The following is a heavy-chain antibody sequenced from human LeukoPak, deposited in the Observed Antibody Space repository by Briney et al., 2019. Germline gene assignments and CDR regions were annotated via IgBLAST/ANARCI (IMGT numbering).Heavy chain of an antibody. CDR1: GFTFSSYS. D-gene: IGHD3-3*01. J-gene: IGHJ4*02. CDR3: ARGITDFWSGTHFDY. V-gene: IGHV3-21*01. CDR2: ISSSSSYI. Sequence: GGSLRLSCAASGFTFSSYSMNWVRQAPGKGLEWVSSISSSSSYIYYADSVKGRFTISRDNSKNTLYLQMNSLRAEDTAVYYCARGITDFWSGTHFDYWGQGTLVTVSS.